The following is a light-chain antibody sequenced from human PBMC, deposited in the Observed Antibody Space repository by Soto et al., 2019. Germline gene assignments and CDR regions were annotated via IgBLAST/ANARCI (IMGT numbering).Light chain of an antibody. V-gene: IGKV3-15*01. J-gene: IGKJ4*01. CDR1: QSVSSN. CDR3: QQYDNWPRT. CDR2: GAS. Sequence: EIVMTQSPATLSVSPGERATLSCRASQSVSSNLAWYQQKPGQAPRLLIYGASTRATGIPARFSGSGSGTAFTLTISSLESADFAVYYCQQYDNWPRTFGGGTRVEIK.